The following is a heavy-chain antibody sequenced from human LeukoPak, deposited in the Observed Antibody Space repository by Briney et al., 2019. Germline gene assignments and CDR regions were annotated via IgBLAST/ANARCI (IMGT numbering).Heavy chain of an antibody. D-gene: IGHD5-18*01. CDR1: GDSITTYY. CDR2: IYTSGST. Sequence: PSETLSLTCAVSGDSITTYYWSWIRQPAGKGLEWIGRIYTSGSTNYNPSLKSRVTISVDTSKNQFSLKLSSVTAADTAVYYCARDKGYSYGSDAEYFQHWGQGTLVTVSS. V-gene: IGHV4-4*07. J-gene: IGHJ1*01. CDR3: ARDKGYSYGSDAEYFQH.